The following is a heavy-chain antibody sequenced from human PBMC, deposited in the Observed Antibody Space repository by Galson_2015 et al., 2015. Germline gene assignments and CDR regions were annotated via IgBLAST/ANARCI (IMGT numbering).Heavy chain of an antibody. CDR3: ARTIVVVITTYFDY. CDR1: GFSLSTSGVG. Sequence: PALVKPTQTLTLPCTFSGFSLSTSGVGVGWTRQPPGKALEWLALIYWDDDKRYSPSLKSRLTITKDTSKNQVVLTMTNMDPVDTATYYCARTIVVVITTYFDYWGQGTMVTVSS. J-gene: IGHJ4*03. CDR2: IYWDDDK. V-gene: IGHV2-5*02. D-gene: IGHD3-22*01.